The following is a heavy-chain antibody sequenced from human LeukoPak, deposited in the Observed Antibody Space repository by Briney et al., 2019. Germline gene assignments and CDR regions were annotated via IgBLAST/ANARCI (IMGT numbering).Heavy chain of an antibody. V-gene: IGHV4-4*07. D-gene: IGHD5-18*01. Sequence: SETLSLTCTVSGASITSYHWSWIRQSAGKGLEWIGRIYITGSTNYNPSLKSRVTMSIDTSKNQFSLRVSSVTAADTAVHYCARDGLYTSGYSYFDYWGQGTLVSVSS. CDR3: ARDGLYTSGYSYFDY. CDR1: GASITSYH. CDR2: IYITGST. J-gene: IGHJ4*02.